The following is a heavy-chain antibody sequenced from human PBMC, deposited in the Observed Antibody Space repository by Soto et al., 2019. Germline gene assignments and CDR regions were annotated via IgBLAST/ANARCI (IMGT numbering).Heavy chain of an antibody. CDR1: GYTFTGYY. V-gene: IGHV1-2*02. J-gene: IGHJ4*02. CDR2: INPKSGGT. D-gene: IGHD1-26*01. Sequence: QVQLVQSGAEVKKPGASVNVSCKASGYTFTGYYMHWVRQAPGQGLEWMGWINPKSGGTMYPQKFQGRVTMTWDTYISTAYLALTRLRSGDTAVYYCARDLAKGGGSAGFDYWGQGTLVTVSS. CDR3: ARDLAKGGGSAGFDY.